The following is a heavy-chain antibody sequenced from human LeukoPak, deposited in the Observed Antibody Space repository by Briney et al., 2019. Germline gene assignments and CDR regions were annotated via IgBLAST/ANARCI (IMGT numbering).Heavy chain of an antibody. J-gene: IGHJ4*02. CDR1: GFTFSGYW. Sequence: GGSLRLSCAASGFTFSGYWMTWVRQAPGKGLEWVSGISWNSGSIGYADSVKGRFTISRDNAKNSLYLQMNSLRAEDMALYYCAKAQLDGDYAPYYFDYWGQGTLVTVSS. D-gene: IGHD4-17*01. CDR2: ISWNSGSI. CDR3: AKAQLDGDYAPYYFDY. V-gene: IGHV3-9*03.